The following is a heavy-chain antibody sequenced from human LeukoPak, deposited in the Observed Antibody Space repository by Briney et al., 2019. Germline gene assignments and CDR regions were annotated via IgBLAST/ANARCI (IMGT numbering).Heavy chain of an antibody. CDR1: GFTFSSYG. CDR2: ISYDGSNK. D-gene: IGHD2-15*01. V-gene: IGHV3-30*03. Sequence: GGSLRLSCAASGFTFSSYGMHWVRQAPGKGLEWVAVISYDGSNKYYADSVKGRFTISRDNSKNTLYLQMNSLRAEDTAVYYCARDAVVVAATSFYYYYYMDVWGKGTTVTVSS. J-gene: IGHJ6*03. CDR3: ARDAVVVAATSFYYYYYMDV.